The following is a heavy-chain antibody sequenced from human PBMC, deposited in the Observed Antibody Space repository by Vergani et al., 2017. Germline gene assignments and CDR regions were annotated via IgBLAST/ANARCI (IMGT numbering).Heavy chain of an antibody. J-gene: IGHJ4*02. D-gene: IGHD3-3*01. Sequence: EVQLLESGGGLVQPGGSLRLSCAASGFTFSSYAMSWVRQAPGKGLEWVSAISGSGGSTYYADSVKGRFTISRDNSKNTLYLQMNSLRAEETAVYYCAKETGFWGGSTWGYFDYWGQGTLVTVSS. CDR1: GFTFSSYA. CDR2: ISGSGGST. CDR3: AKETGFWGGSTWGYFDY. V-gene: IGHV3-23*01.